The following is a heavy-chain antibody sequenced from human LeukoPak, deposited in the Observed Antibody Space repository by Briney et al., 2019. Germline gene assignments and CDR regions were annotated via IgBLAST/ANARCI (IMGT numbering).Heavy chain of an antibody. J-gene: IGHJ4*02. CDR1: GGSISSYY. D-gene: IGHD6-13*01. CDR2: IYTSGST. CDR3: ARDHDSWRSDY. Sequence: PSETLSLTCTVPGGSISSYYWGWIRQPAGKGLEWIGRIYTSGSTNYNPSLKSRVTMSVDTSKNQFSLKLSSVTAADTAVYYCARDHDSWRSDYWGQGTLVTVSS. V-gene: IGHV4-4*07.